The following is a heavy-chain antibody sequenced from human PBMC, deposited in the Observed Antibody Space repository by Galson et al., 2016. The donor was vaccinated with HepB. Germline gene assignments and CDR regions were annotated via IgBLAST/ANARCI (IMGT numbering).Heavy chain of an antibody. CDR1: GFTFSTYT. J-gene: IGHJ4*02. V-gene: IGHV3-21*01. Sequence: SLRLSCAASGFTFSTYTMNWVRQAPGKGLEWVSSISLSSNYFYYADSVQGRFTISRDNPTNTLYLQLSSLSAEDTAIYYCARGTREFDFWGQGTLVTVSS. CDR2: ISLSSNYF. D-gene: IGHD5-24*01. CDR3: ARGTREFDF.